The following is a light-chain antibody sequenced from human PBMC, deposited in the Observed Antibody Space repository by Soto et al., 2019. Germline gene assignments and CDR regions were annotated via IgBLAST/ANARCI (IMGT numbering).Light chain of an antibody. J-gene: IGKJ1*01. V-gene: IGKV1-5*01. Sequence: DIQLTQSASTLSASFGDRVTITCRASQSINRWLAWYQQKPGKAPRLLIHDVSSLESGVSSRFSGSASGTEFTLTISSLKPDDFANYYCQQYNTYATFGRGTKVDIK. CDR2: DVS. CDR3: QQYNTYAT. CDR1: QSINRW.